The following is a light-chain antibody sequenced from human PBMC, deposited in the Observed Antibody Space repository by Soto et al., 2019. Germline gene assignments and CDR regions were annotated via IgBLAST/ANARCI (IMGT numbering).Light chain of an antibody. J-gene: IGKJ2*01. CDR3: QESDSIPYT. CDR1: QSISIY. CDR2: GAT. Sequence: DIRMTQSPSSLSASVGDRVTITCRASQSISIYLNWYQVKPGKAPNLLIYGATRLNTGVPSRFSGSVSGTELSLTISSLQPEDVASYFCQESDSIPYTFGQGTRLEIK. V-gene: IGKV1-39*01.